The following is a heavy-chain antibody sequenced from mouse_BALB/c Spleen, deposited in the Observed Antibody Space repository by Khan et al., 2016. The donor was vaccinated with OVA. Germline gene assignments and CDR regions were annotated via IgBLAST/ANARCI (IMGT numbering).Heavy chain of an antibody. J-gene: IGHJ3*01. V-gene: IGHV14-3*02. CDR3: ATLYGSPFAF. Sequence: EVQLQQSGAELVKPGASVKLSCSASGFNIKDTYIHWMKQRPEQGLEWIGRIDPPNDDSKYGPKFQAKATLTADTSSNPAYLQLSSLTSEDTAVYYCATLYGSPFAFWGQGTLVSVSA. D-gene: IGHD2-1*01. CDR1: GFNIKDTY. CDR2: IDPPNDDS.